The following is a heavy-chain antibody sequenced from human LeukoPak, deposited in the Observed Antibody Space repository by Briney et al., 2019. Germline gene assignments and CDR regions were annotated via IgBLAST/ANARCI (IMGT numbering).Heavy chain of an antibody. CDR2: INPNRGGT. J-gene: IGHJ3*02. Sequence: GASLKVSCKASGYTFTGYYMHWVRQAPGQGLEWMGWINPNRGGTNYAQKFQGRLTMTRDTSISTAYLELSRLRSDDTAVYYCARDAAYSYGPLDAFDIWGQGTMVTVSS. D-gene: IGHD5-18*01. CDR3: ARDAAYSYGPLDAFDI. CDR1: GYTFTGYY. V-gene: IGHV1-2*02.